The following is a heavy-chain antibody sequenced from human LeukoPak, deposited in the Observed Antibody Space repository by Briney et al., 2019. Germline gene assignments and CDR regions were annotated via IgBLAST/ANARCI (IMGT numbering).Heavy chain of an antibody. CDR2: ISYEGSNQ. Sequence: GGSLRLSCVASGFNFNSHGMHWVRQAPGKGLEWVAVISYEGSNQYYADSVKGRFTFTRDNYKNTLYLQMNSLRPADTAIYYCVKDGIRYFDSWGQGTLVTVSS. J-gene: IGHJ4*02. CDR1: GFNFNSHG. V-gene: IGHV3-30*18. D-gene: IGHD1-26*01. CDR3: VKDGIRYFDS.